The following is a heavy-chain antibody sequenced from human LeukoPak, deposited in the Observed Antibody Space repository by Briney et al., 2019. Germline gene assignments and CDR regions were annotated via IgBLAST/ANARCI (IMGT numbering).Heavy chain of an antibody. Sequence: PSGTLSLTCTVSGGSISSGNYYWGWIRQPPGKGLEWLGIIYYSESTYYNPSVKSRVPISVDTSKNQFFLKLSSVTAADTAVYYCARGQDYYDTSGYAFDIWGQRTMVTVSS. V-gene: IGHV4-39*01. CDR3: ARGQDYYDTSGYAFDI. CDR2: IYYSEST. CDR1: GGSISSGNYY. J-gene: IGHJ3*02. D-gene: IGHD3-22*01.